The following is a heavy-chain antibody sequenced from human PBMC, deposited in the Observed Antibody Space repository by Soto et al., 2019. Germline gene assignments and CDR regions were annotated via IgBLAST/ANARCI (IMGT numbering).Heavy chain of an antibody. CDR2: INAGNGNT. CDR3: ARGVENIVVVLDVFGYYGVDV. Sequence: ASVKVSCKASGYSFTSYVIYWVRQAPGQRLEWMGWINAGNGNTKYSQKFQGRVTITSDTSASTAYMELSSLRSEDTAVYFCARGVENIVVVLDVFGYYGVDVWGQGTTVTVSS. D-gene: IGHD2-2*01. J-gene: IGHJ6*02. V-gene: IGHV1-3*01. CDR1: GYSFTSYV.